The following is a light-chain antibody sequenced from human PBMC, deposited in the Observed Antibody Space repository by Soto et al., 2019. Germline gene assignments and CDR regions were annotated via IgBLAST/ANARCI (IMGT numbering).Light chain of an antibody. CDR3: TSYTTISTWV. CDR2: DVS. Sequence: QSALTQPASVSGSPGQSITISCIGTSSDVGAYNYVSWYQQHPGKAPKLMIYDVSNRPSGVSNRFSGSKSGNTASLTISGLQAEDEADYYCTSYTTISTWVFGGGTKLTVL. V-gene: IGLV2-14*01. CDR1: SSDVGAYNY. J-gene: IGLJ3*02.